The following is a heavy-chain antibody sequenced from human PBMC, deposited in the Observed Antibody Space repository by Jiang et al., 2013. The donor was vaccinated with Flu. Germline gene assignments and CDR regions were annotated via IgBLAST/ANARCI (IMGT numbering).Heavy chain of an antibody. J-gene: IGHJ4*02. CDR1: GGTFNSQT. CDR2: IMPIFGTA. Sequence: VESGAEVKKAGSSVKVSCKSSGGTFNSQTITWVRQAPGQGLEWMGSIMPIFGTANYAQKFQGRVTFTADASTSTAYMELSSLRSEDTAVYYCAREGLRNFYDTTGTLDSWGQGTLVTVSS. V-gene: IGHV1-69*15. D-gene: IGHD3-22*01. CDR3: AREGLRNFYDTTGTLDS.